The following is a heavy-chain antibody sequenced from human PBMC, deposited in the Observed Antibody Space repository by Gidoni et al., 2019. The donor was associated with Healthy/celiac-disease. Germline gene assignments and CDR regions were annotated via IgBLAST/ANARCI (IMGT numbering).Heavy chain of an antibody. D-gene: IGHD3-22*01. CDR3: ARVDSSGYSHNYWYFDL. J-gene: IGHJ2*01. CDR2: IYYSGST. Sequence: QVQLQESGPGLVKPSQTLSLTCTVSGGPISSGGYYWSWIRQHPGKGLEWIGYIYYSGSTYYNPSLKSLVTISVDTSKNQFSLKLSSVTAADTAVYYCARVDSSGYSHNYWYFDLWGRGTLVTVSS. CDR1: GGPISSGGYY. V-gene: IGHV4-31*01.